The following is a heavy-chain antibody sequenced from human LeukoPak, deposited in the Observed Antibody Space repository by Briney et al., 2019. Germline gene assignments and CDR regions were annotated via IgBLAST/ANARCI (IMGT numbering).Heavy chain of an antibody. CDR3: AREGGEDNYYYYGMDA. D-gene: IGHD3-16*01. CDR1: GDSVSTNSAA. Sequence: SQTLSLTCAISGDSVSTNSAAWIWIRQSPSRGLEWLGRTCYRSKWYNDYAVSVKSRITINPDTSKNQFSLQLNSVTPEDTAVYYCAREGGEDNYYYYGMDAWGQGTTVTVSS. CDR2: TCYRSKWYN. V-gene: IGHV6-1*01. J-gene: IGHJ6*02.